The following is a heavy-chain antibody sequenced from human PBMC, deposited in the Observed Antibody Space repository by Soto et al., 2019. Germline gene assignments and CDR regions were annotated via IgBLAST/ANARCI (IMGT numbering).Heavy chain of an antibody. CDR1: GGTFSSYA. V-gene: IGHV1-69*13. D-gene: IGHD6-19*01. Sequence: SVKVSCKASGGTFSSYAISWVRQAPGQGLEWMGGIIPIFGTANYAQKFQDRVTITADESTSTAYMELSSLRSEDTAVYYCASPHHGSGWGDDYYGMDVWGQGTTVTVSS. J-gene: IGHJ6*02. CDR3: ASPHHGSGWGDDYYGMDV. CDR2: IIPIFGTA.